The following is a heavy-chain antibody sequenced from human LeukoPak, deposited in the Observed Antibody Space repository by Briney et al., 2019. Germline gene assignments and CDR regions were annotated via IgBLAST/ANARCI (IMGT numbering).Heavy chain of an antibody. CDR1: GFTLSSLG. D-gene: IGHD5-18*01. CDR2: ISSSSSYI. J-gene: IGHJ4*02. Sequence: GGSLSPSRAASGFTLSSLGVTSVRQAPGKGLEWVASISSSSSYIYYADSVKGRFTVTRDNAQFSLYLQMNILRAEDTAVYYWARNRGYSYVFDFWGQGSLVTVSS. CDR3: ARNRGYSYVFDF. V-gene: IGHV3-21*01.